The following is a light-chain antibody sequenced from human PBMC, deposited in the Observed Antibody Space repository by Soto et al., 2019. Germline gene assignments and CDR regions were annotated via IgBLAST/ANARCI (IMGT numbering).Light chain of an antibody. Sequence: EIVLTQSPGTLSLSPGERATLSCRASQSVSSSYLAWYQQKPGQAPRLLLYGASSRATGIPDRFSGSGSGTDFTLTISRLEPEDFAVYYGQQYGSSPPCVTVGTGTKVDIK. V-gene: IGKV3-20*01. CDR1: QSVSSSY. J-gene: IGKJ3*01. CDR3: QQYGSSPPCVT. CDR2: GAS.